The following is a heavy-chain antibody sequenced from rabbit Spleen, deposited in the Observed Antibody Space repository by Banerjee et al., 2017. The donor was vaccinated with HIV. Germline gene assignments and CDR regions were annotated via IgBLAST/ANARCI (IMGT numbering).Heavy chain of an antibody. D-gene: IGHD4-2*01. CDR2: IYAGSSGTT. J-gene: IGHJ3*01. CDR3: AKSDAAGSWSLDL. V-gene: IGHV1S45*01. Sequence: QQQLEESGGGLVKPGGTLTLTCTASRFSFSKSYWICWVRQAPGKGLEWIACIYAGSSGTTYYASWAKGRFTISITSSTTVTLQMTSLTAADTATYFCAKSDAAGSWSLDLWGPGTLVTVS. CDR1: RFSFSKSYW.